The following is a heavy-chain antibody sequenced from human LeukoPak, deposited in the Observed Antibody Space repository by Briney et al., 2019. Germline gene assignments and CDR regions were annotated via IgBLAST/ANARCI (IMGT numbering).Heavy chain of an antibody. CDR3: AREEAGTTPWFDP. V-gene: IGHV1-69*13. CDR1: GYTFTGYY. D-gene: IGHD1-1*01. CDR2: IIPIFGTA. Sequence: SVKVSCKASGYTFTGYYMHWVRQAPGQGLEWMGGIIPIFGTANYAQKFQGRVTITADESTSTAYMELSSLRSEDTAVSYCAREEAGTTPWFDPWGQGTLVTVSS. J-gene: IGHJ5*02.